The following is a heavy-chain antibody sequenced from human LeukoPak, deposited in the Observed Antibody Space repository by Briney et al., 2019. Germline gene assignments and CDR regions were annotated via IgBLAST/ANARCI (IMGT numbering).Heavy chain of an antibody. J-gene: IGHJ3*02. D-gene: IGHD2-15*01. CDR2: ISSSSTYI. V-gene: IGHV3-21*01. CDR1: GFTFSYYT. CDR3: ARLYCSGGSCYYAFDI. Sequence: GGSLRLSCAASGFTFSYYTMIWVRQAPGRGLEWVSFISSSSTYIYYADSVKGRFTIPRDNAKNSLYLQMNSLRAEDTAVYYCARLYCSGGSCYYAFDIWGQGTMVTVSS.